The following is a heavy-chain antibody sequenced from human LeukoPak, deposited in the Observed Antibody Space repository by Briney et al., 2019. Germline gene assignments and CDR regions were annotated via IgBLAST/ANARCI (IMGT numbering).Heavy chain of an antibody. V-gene: IGHV4-30-4*08. D-gene: IGHD3-3*01. Sequence: SETLSLTCTVSGGSISSGDYYWSWIRQPPGKGLEWIGYIYYSGSTYYNPSLKSRVTISVDTSKNQFSLKLSSVTAADTAVYYCARGPAQDFWSGFYDYWGQGTLVTVSS. CDR3: ARGPAQDFWSGFYDY. J-gene: IGHJ4*02. CDR1: GGSISSGDYY. CDR2: IYYSGST.